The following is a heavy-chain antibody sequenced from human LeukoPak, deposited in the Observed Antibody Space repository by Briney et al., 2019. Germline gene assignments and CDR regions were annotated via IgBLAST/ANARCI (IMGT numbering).Heavy chain of an antibody. CDR3: ARDNDGSGSYDYYYMDV. J-gene: IGHJ6*03. V-gene: IGHV3-21*01. CDR1: GFTFSSYE. Sequence: PGGSLRLSCAASGFTFSSYEMNRVRQAPGKVLEWVSSISSSSSYIYYADSVKGRFTISRDNAKNSLYLQMNSLRAEDTAVYYCARDNDGSGSYDYYYMDVWGKGTTVTVSS. D-gene: IGHD3-10*01. CDR2: ISSSSSYI.